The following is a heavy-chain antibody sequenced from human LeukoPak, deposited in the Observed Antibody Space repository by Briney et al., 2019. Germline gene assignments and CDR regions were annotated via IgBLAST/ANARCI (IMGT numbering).Heavy chain of an antibody. CDR1: GGSFSGYY. CDR3: AREELWFGETINEY. J-gene: IGHJ4*02. Sequence: SETLSLTCAVYGGSFSGYYWSWIRQPPGKGLEWIGEINHSGSTNYNPSLKSRVTISVDTSKNQFSLKLSSVTAADTAVYYCAREELWFGETINEYWGQGTLVTVSS. CDR2: INHSGST. D-gene: IGHD3-10*01. V-gene: IGHV4-34*01.